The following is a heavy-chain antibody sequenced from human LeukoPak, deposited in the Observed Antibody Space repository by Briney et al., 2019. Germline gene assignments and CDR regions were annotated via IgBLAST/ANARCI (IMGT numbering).Heavy chain of an antibody. J-gene: IGHJ5*02. V-gene: IGHV4-59*01. Sequence: SETLSLTCAVSGGSISSYYWSWIRQPPGKGLEWIGYIYYSGSTNYNPSLKSRVTISVDTSKNQFSLKLSSVTAADTAVYYCARGPHCSSTSCYFRTWFDPWGQGTLVTVSS. CDR1: GGSISSYY. CDR2: IYYSGST. D-gene: IGHD2-2*01. CDR3: ARGPHCSSTSCYFRTWFDP.